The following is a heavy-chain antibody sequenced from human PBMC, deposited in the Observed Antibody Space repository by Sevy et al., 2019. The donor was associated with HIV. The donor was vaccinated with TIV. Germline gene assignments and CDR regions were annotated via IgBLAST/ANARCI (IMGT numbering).Heavy chain of an antibody. Sequence: GGSLRLSCASSGFTFSDYSMHWVRQAPGKGLEWVANISYDGSNKNYADSVKDRFTLSRDNSKNSLFLQMNSLRAEDTAVYYCALERLSSNVAEYFQNWGQGTLVTVSS. J-gene: IGHJ1*01. CDR2: ISYDGSNK. V-gene: IGHV3-30-3*01. CDR3: ALERLSSNVAEYFQN. CDR1: GFTFSDYS. D-gene: IGHD1-1*01.